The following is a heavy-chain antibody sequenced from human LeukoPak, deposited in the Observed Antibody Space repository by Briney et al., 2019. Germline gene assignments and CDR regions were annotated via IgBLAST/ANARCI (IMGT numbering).Heavy chain of an antibody. V-gene: IGHV4-34*01. Sequence: SETLSLTCAVYGGSFSGYYWSWIRQPPGKGLEWIGEINHSGSTNYNPSLKSRVTISVDTSKNQFSLKLSSVTAADTAVYYCARMKQWLVTTGFDYWGQGTLVTASS. D-gene: IGHD6-19*01. CDR2: INHSGST. CDR1: GGSFSGYY. J-gene: IGHJ4*02. CDR3: ARMKQWLVTTGFDY.